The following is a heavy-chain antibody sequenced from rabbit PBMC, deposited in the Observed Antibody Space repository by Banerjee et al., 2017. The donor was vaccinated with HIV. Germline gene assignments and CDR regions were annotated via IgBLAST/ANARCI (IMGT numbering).Heavy chain of an antibody. V-gene: IGHV1S45*01. CDR3: ARGGNWNGDGYDL. CDR2: INTSSGNT. CDR1: GFTLSSYW. J-gene: IGHJ4*01. D-gene: IGHD6-1*01. Sequence: EQLEESGGDLVKPEGSLTLTCTASGFTLSSYWMWWVRQAPGKGLEWIACINTSSGNTVYASWAKGRFTISKTSSTTVTLQMTSLTAADTATYFCARGGNWNGDGYDLWGPGTLVTVS.